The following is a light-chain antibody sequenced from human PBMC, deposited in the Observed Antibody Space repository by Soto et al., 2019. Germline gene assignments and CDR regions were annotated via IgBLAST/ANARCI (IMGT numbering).Light chain of an antibody. CDR1: QSIGRY. CDR2: DAS. V-gene: IGKV3-11*01. CDR3: QQRSYPIT. J-gene: IGKJ5*01. Sequence: DIGLTQSPDTLSLSPGESATLSCRASQSIGRYLAWYQQKPGQAPRLIIYDASHRATGIPVRFSGSGSESDFTLTISRLEPDDIAVYNWQQRSYPITFGQGTKLDI.